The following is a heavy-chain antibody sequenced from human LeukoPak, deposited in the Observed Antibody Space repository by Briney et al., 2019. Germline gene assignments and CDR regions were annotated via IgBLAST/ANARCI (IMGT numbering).Heavy chain of an antibody. V-gene: IGHV1-8*01. Sequence: ASVRVSCRTSGYTFTVSDINWVQQAPGQGLGWMGWMNPNSGATGYAKKLQGRVTMSRDTSISTAYMELSNLKSEDTAVYFCARRGYSGYADWGQGTLVTVSS. CDR3: ARRGYSGYAD. J-gene: IGHJ4*02. CDR1: GYTFTVSD. D-gene: IGHD5-12*01. CDR2: MNPNSGAT.